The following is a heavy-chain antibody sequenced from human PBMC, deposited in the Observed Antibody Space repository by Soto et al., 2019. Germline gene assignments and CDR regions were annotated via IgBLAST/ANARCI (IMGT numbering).Heavy chain of an antibody. CDR3: ARDVIGHDNKETIAYYVDQ. Sequence: QVQLSQFGAEVKKPGASVKVSCKASGYSFTNFHIHWVRQAPGQGLEWMGMIDPSGGITRDAQRRQGRITMTRDASTGTVYMELRSLTSEDTAVYYCARDVIGHDNKETIAYYVDQWGEGALVTFAS. D-gene: IGHD2-21*01. V-gene: IGHV1-46*01. CDR1: GYSFTNFH. J-gene: IGHJ4*02. CDR2: IDPSGGIT.